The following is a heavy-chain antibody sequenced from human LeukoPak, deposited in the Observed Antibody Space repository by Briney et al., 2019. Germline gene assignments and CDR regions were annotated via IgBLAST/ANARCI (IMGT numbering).Heavy chain of an antibody. CDR2: ISAYNGNT. V-gene: IGHV1-18*01. D-gene: IGHD3-3*01. CDR1: GYTFTSYG. J-gene: IGHJ5*02. Sequence: GASVKVSCKASGYTFTSYGISWVRQAPGQGLEWMGWISAYNGNTNYAQKLQGRVTMTTDTSTSTAYMELRSLRSDDTAVYYCARDRLHYDFRSGRGYTNWFDPWGQGTLVTVSS. CDR3: ARDRLHYDFRSGRGYTNWFDP.